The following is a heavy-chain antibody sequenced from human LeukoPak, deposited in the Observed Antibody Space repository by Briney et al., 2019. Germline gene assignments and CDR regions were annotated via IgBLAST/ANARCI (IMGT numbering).Heavy chain of an antibody. CDR1: GFTFSSYA. Sequence: PGGSLRLSCAASGFTFSSYAMSWVRQAPGKGLEWVSAISGSGGSTYYADSVKGGFTISRDNSKNTLYLQMNSLRAEDTAVYYCAKDLGLLWFGEVGSFDYRGQGTLVTVSS. D-gene: IGHD3-10*01. J-gene: IGHJ4*02. V-gene: IGHV3-23*01. CDR2: ISGSGGST. CDR3: AKDLGLLWFGEVGSFDY.